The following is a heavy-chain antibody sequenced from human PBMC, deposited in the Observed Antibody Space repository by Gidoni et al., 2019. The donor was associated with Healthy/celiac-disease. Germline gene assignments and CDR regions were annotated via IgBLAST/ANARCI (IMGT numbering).Heavy chain of an antibody. CDR2: IRYDGSNK. CDR3: AKDKYYYGSGSPPFDY. CDR1: GFTFSSSG. Sequence: QVQLVESGGGVVQPGGSLRLSCAASGFTFSSSGMHWVRQAPGKGLEWVAFIRYDGSNKYYADSVKGRFTISRDNSKNTLYLQMNSLRSEDTAVYYCAKDKYYYGSGSPPFDYWGQGTLVTVSS. D-gene: IGHD3-10*01. J-gene: IGHJ4*02. V-gene: IGHV3-30*02.